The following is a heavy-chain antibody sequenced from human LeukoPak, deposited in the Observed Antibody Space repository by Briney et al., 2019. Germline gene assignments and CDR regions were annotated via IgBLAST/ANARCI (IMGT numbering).Heavy chain of an antibody. D-gene: IGHD3-3*01. CDR3: ARTSLESGAFDI. J-gene: IGHJ3*02. CDR1: GFTFSSYW. Sequence: PGGSLRLSCAASGFTFSSYWMSLVRQAPGKGLEWVANINQDGSERYYVDSVKGRFTISRDNAKNSLYLQMNTLRAEDTAVYYCARTSLESGAFDIWGQGTMVTVSS. CDR2: INQDGSER. V-gene: IGHV3-7*01.